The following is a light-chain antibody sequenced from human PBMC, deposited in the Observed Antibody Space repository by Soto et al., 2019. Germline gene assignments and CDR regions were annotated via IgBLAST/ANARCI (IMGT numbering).Light chain of an antibody. CDR2: KAS. J-gene: IGKJ1*01. CDR1: QSINSW. V-gene: IGKV1-5*03. CDR3: QQYNSYLWT. Sequence: IQMTQSPSTLSASVGDRVTIXXRASQSINSWLAWYQQKPGKAPEXLIYKASTLESGVPSRFSGSGSGTEFTLTISSLQPDDFATYYCQQYNSYLWTFGQGTKVDI.